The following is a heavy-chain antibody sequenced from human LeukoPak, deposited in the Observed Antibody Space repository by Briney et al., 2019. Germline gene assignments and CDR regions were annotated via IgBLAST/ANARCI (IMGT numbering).Heavy chain of an antibody. CDR1: GYTFTSYA. J-gene: IGHJ4*02. D-gene: IGHD6-13*01. V-gene: IGHV1-3*01. Sequence: GASVKVSCKASGYTFTSYAMHWVRQAPGQRLEWMGWINAGNGNTKYSQKFQGRVTITRDTSASTAYMGLSSLRSEDTAVYYCARKTAADPFDYWGQGTLVTVSS. CDR3: ARKTAADPFDY. CDR2: INAGNGNT.